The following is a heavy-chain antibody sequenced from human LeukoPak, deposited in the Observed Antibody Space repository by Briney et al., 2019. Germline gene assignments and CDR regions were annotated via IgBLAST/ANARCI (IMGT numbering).Heavy chain of an antibody. Sequence: PGRSLRLSCTGSGFTFGDYVMSWFRQAPGKGLEWVGFIRSKAYGGTTEYAASVKGRFTISRDESKSIAYLQMNCLKTEDTAMYYCSRVGTATTLAIDYWGQGALVTVSS. V-gene: IGHV3-49*03. J-gene: IGHJ4*02. CDR2: IRSKAYGGTT. CDR1: GFTFGDYV. D-gene: IGHD4-17*01. CDR3: SRVGTATTLAIDY.